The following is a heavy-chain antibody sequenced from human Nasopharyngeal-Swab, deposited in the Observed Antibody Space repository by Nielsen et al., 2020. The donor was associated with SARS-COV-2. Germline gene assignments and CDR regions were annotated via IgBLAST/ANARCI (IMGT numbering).Heavy chain of an antibody. D-gene: IGHD6-13*01. V-gene: IGHV3-49*03. CDR2: IRSKAYGGTT. CDR1: GFTFGDYA. Sequence: GGSLRLSCTVSGFTFGDYAMSWFRQAPGKGLEWVGFIRSKAYGGTTEYAASVKGRFTISRDDSKSIAYLQMNSLKTEDTAVYYCTRDRLQQLAPSDYWGQGTLVTVSS. J-gene: IGHJ4*02. CDR3: TRDRLQQLAPSDY.